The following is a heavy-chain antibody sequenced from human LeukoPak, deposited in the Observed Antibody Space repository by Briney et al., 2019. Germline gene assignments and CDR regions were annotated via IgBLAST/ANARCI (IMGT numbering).Heavy chain of an antibody. V-gene: IGHV4-59*01. CDR2: IYYSGST. D-gene: IGHD2-15*01. Sequence: PSETLSLTCTVSGGSIRSYYWSWIRQPPGKGLEWIGYIYYSGSTNYNPSLKSRVTISVDTSKNQFSLKLSSVTAADTAVYYCAREDCSGDGCYSFDYWGQGTLVTVFS. J-gene: IGHJ4*02. CDR1: GGSIRSYY. CDR3: AREDCSGDGCYSFDY.